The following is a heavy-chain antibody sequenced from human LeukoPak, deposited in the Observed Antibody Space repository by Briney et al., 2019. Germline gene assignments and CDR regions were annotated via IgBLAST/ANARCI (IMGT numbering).Heavy chain of an antibody. Sequence: SETLSLICSVSGASIRSYYWNWIRQPAGKGLEWIGRMYVSASPDYNLSLKSRVTMSIDTSKNQFSLRLTSVTAADTAVYYCARDSKGTYASFFDNWGQGTLVTVSS. D-gene: IGHD3-16*01. J-gene: IGHJ4*02. V-gene: IGHV4-4*07. CDR3: ARDSKGTYASFFDN. CDR2: MYVSASP. CDR1: GASIRSYY.